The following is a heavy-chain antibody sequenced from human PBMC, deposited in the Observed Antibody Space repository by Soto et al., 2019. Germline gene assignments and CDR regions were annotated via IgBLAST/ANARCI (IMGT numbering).Heavy chain of an antibody. CDR3: AKEELWFGERGWFDP. D-gene: IGHD3-10*01. Sequence: GSLRLSCAASGFTFSSYGMHWVRQAPGKGLEWVAVISYDGSNKYYADSVKGRFTISRDNSKNTLYLQMNSLRAEDTAVYYCAKEELWFGERGWFDPWGQGTLVTVSS. V-gene: IGHV3-30*18. CDR1: GFTFSSYG. CDR2: ISYDGSNK. J-gene: IGHJ5*02.